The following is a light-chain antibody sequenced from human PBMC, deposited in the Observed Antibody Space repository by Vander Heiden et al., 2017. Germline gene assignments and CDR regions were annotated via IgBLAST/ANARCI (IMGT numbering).Light chain of an antibody. CDR3: QSYDYNSWV. J-gene: IGLJ3*02. V-gene: IGLV6-57*01. CDR1: SGSIASNY. Sequence: NFMLTQPHSVSESPGKTVTISCTRSSGSIASNYVQWYQQRPGSSPTAVIYENDQRPSGVPDRFSGSIDSSSNSASLTISGLKTEDEADYYCQSYDYNSWVFGGGTKLTV. CDR2: END.